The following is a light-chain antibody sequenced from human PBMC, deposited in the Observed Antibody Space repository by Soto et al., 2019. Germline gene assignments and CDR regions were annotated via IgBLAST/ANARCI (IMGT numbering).Light chain of an antibody. CDR3: SSYTSRSTLV. CDR2: DVN. J-gene: IGLJ2*01. CDR1: NSDVGGYRY. Sequence: QSALTQPASVSGSPGQSITISCTGTNSDVGGYRYVSWFQQYPDRAPKLIIYDVNTRPSGVSNRFSGSTSGNTASLTISGLQAEDEADYYCSSYTSRSTLVFGGGTKLTVL. V-gene: IGLV2-14*01.